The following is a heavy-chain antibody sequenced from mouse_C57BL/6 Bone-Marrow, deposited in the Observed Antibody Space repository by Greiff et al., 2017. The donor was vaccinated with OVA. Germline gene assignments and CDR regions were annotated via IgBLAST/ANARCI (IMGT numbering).Heavy chain of an antibody. D-gene: IGHD2-2*01. Sequence: EVKLMESGPGLVKPSQSLSLTCSVTGYSITSGYYWNWIRQFPGNKLEWMGYISYDGSNNYNPSLKNRISITRDTSKNQFFLKLNSVTTEDTATYYCARDDYGYDRAWFAYWGQGTLVTVSA. CDR2: ISYDGSN. CDR1: GYSITSGYY. V-gene: IGHV3-6*01. J-gene: IGHJ3*01. CDR3: ARDDYGYDRAWFAY.